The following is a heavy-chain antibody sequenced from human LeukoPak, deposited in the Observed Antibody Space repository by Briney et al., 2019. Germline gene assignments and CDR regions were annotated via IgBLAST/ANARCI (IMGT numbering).Heavy chain of an antibody. CDR2: INHSGST. CDR1: GGSFSGYY. Sequence: SETLPLTCAVYGGSFSGYYWSWIRQPPGKGLEWIGEINHSGSTNYNPSLKSRVTISVDTSKNQFSLKLSSVTAADTAVYYCARKGPAAGLSRWFDPWGQGTLVTVSS. V-gene: IGHV4-34*01. J-gene: IGHJ5*02. D-gene: IGHD6-13*01. CDR3: ARKGPAAGLSRWFDP.